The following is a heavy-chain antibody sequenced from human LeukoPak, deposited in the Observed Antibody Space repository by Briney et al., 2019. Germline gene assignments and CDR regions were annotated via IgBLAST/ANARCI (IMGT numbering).Heavy chain of an antibody. D-gene: IGHD6-13*01. CDR3: ASAITAVGQESDY. Sequence: GGSLRLSSALSTVSLTVDSTRSVRQAPGKGLEWVSSISSSSSYIYYADSVKGRFTISRDKAKNSLYLQMRRLSAVQAADSYCASAITAVGQESDYWGQGTLVTVSS. CDR1: TVSLTVDS. J-gene: IGHJ4*02. CDR2: ISSSSSYI. V-gene: IGHV3-21*01.